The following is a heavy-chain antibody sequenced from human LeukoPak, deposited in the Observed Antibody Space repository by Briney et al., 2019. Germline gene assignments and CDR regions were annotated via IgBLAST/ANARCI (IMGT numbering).Heavy chain of an antibody. V-gene: IGHV3-23*01. D-gene: IGHD5-12*01. J-gene: IGHJ5*02. CDR2: ISGSGGST. CDR1: GFTVSSYA. Sequence: GGFLRLSCAASGFTVSSYAISWVRQAPGKWLEWVSGISGSGGSTYYADSVTGRFTISRDNYKNTLYLQMNSLSAEDTAVYYCANVGGVAMIGWFDPWGQGTLVTVSS. CDR3: ANVGGVAMIGWFDP.